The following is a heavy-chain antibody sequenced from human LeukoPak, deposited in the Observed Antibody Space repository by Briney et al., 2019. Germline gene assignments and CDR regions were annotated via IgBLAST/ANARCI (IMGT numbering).Heavy chain of an antibody. CDR3: AKDRYCTGSSCPIDY. Sequence: SGGSLRLSCVGSGFNFDEYAMHWVRQPPGKGLEWVSGISSNSDDIGYADSVKGRFTISRDSAKKSLYLQMNSLRAEDTALYYCAKDRYCTGSSCPIDYWGRGTLVTVSS. J-gene: IGHJ4*02. V-gene: IGHV3-9*01. D-gene: IGHD2-15*01. CDR2: ISSNSDDI. CDR1: GFNFDEYA.